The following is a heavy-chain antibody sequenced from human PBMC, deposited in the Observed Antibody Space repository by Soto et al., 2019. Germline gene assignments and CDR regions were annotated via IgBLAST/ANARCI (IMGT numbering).Heavy chain of an antibody. CDR3: ATEDGSYYQQYYYYYGMDV. J-gene: IGHJ6*02. V-gene: IGHV1-24*01. Sequence: QVQLVQSGAEVKKPGASVKVSCKVSGYTLTELSMHWVRQAPGKGLEWMGGFDAEDGETIYAQKFQGRVTMTEDTSTDTAYMELSSLRYEETAVYYCATEDGSYYQQYYYYYGMDVWGQGTTVTVSS. CDR1: GYTLTELS. D-gene: IGHD1-26*01. CDR2: FDAEDGET.